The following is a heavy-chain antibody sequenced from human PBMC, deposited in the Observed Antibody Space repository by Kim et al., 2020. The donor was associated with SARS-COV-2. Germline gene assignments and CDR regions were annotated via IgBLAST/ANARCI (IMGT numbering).Heavy chain of an antibody. CDR2: ISNSGSTT. J-gene: IGHJ4*02. V-gene: IGHV3-48*03. D-gene: IGHD6-19*01. Sequence: GGSLRLSCAASGFTFSSYEMNWVRQAPGKGPEWVSYISNSGSTTHYADSVKGRFTIPRDNADNSLYLQMNSLRAEDTALYYCARESDVAGNDYWGQGTLVTVSS. CDR1: GFTFSSYE. CDR3: ARESDVAGNDY.